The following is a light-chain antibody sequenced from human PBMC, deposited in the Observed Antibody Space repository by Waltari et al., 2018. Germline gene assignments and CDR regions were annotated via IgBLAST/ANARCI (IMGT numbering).Light chain of an antibody. CDR3: SSYTSSITVM. Sequence: QSALTQPASVSGSPGQSITISCTGTSSDVGAYDFVAWYHQHPGKAPKLMMYDVSNRPSGVSNRFSGSESGNTASLTISGLQAEDEADYDCSSYTSSITVMFGGGTKVTVL. J-gene: IGLJ3*02. CDR1: SSDVGAYDF. CDR2: DVS. V-gene: IGLV2-14*01.